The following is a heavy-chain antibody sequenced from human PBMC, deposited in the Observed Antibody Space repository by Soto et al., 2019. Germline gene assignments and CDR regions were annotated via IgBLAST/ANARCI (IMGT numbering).Heavy chain of an antibody. Sequence: GASVKVSCKASGFTFTSSAVQWVRQARGQRLEWIGWIVVGSGNTNYAQKFQERVTITRDMSTSTAYMELSSLRSEDTAVYYCAATYYDFWSGYYKPKSHQFDYWGQGTLVTVSS. CDR3: AATYYDFWSGYYKPKSHQFDY. CDR1: GFTFTSSA. D-gene: IGHD3-3*01. J-gene: IGHJ4*02. CDR2: IVVGSGNT. V-gene: IGHV1-58*01.